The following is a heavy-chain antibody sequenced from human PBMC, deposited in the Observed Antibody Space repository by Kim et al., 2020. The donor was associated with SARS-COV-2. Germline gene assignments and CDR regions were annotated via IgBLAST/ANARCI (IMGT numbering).Heavy chain of an antibody. D-gene: IGHD3-22*01. Sequence: SETLSLTCTVSGGSISSSSYYWGWIRQPPGKGREGIGSIYYSGSTYYNPSLKSRVTISVDTSKNQFSLKLSSVTAADTAVYYCARRVVIHWYFDLWGRGTLVTVSS. CDR1: GGSISSSSYY. J-gene: IGHJ2*01. V-gene: IGHV4-39*01. CDR2: IYYSGST. CDR3: ARRVVIHWYFDL.